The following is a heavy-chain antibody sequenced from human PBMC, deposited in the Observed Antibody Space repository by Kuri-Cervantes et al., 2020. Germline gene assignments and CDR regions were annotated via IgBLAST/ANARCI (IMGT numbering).Heavy chain of an antibody. CDR1: GGSISSSNW. CDR3: ARGMSRWLPYYFDY. Sequence: SETLSLTCAVSGGSISSSNWWSWVRQPPGKGLEWIGEIYHSGSTNYNPSLKSRVTISVDKSKNQFSLKLSSVTAADTAVYYCARGMSRWLPYYFDYWGQGTLVTVSS. D-gene: IGHD5-24*01. V-gene: IGHV4-4*02. CDR2: IYHSGST. J-gene: IGHJ4*02.